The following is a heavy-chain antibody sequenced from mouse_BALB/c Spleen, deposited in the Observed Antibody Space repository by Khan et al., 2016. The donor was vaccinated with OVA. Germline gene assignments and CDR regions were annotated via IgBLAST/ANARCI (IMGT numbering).Heavy chain of an antibody. CDR2: ISTYYGDS. J-gene: IGHJ3*01. D-gene: IGHD1-3*01. V-gene: IGHV1S137*01. Sequence: QVQLQQSGAELVRPGVSVKISCKGSGYTFTDFSMHWVKQSLAKSLEWIGVISTYYGDSIYNQKFKGKATMTVDKSSSTAYMELARLTSEDSAIYYSARGSDNYRFAYWGQGTLVTVSA. CDR3: ARGSDNYRFAY. CDR1: GYTFTDFS.